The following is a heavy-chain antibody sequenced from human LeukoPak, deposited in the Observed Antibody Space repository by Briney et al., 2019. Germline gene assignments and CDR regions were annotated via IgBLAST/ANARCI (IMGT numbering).Heavy chain of an antibody. J-gene: IGHJ4*02. Sequence: GGSLRLSCAASGFTFSDFYMSWIRQAPGKGLEWVSFISDGGRTIYYADSVKGRFTVSRDNAKNSLYLQMSSLRVEDTAIYSCARFLNVGVYYFDSWGQGTLVTVSS. CDR1: GFTFSDFY. D-gene: IGHD3-16*01. CDR2: ISDGGRTI. CDR3: ARFLNVGVYYFDS. V-gene: IGHV3-11*01.